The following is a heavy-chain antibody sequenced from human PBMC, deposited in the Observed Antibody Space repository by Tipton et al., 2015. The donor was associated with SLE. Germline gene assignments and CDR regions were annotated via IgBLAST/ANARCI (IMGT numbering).Heavy chain of an antibody. CDR1: GFSFSDYW. Sequence: SLRLYCAASGFSFSDYWMSWVRQAPGKGLEWVANIKPGSETYYVDSVKGRFTISRDNAKSSLYLQMNSLRAEDTAVYYCARDLYDYWGQGTLVTVSS. CDR3: ARDLYDY. CDR2: IKPGSET. D-gene: IGHD2-8*01. V-gene: IGHV3-7*01. J-gene: IGHJ4*02.